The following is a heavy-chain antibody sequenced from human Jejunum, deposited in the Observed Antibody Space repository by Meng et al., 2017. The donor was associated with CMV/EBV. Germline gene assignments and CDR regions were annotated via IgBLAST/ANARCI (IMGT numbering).Heavy chain of an antibody. CDR1: GFTYSSYA. J-gene: IGHJ6*02. V-gene: IGHV3-23*03. D-gene: IGHD5-12*01. CDR3: TRESGYLI. Sequence: ACAGSGFTYSSYAMSWVRQAPGKGTEWISFIFGSGSSTYYADSVKGRFTISKDDSKNTLYLQMNSLRVEDTAVYYCTRESGYLIWGQGTTVTVSS. CDR2: IFGSGSST.